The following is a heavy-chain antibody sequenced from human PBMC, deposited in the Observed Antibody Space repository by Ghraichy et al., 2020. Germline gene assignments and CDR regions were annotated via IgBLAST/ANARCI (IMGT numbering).Heavy chain of an antibody. CDR1: GVSISSDY. J-gene: IGHJ4*02. CDR2: IYTSGST. D-gene: IGHD3-16*01. V-gene: IGHV4-4*07. Sequence: SETPSLTCTVSGVSISSDYWSWIRQPAGKGLEWIGRIYTSGSTNYNPSLKSRVTMSVDTSKNQLSLRLSSVTAADTAVYYCASPLGYWGQGTLVTVSS. CDR3: ASPLGY.